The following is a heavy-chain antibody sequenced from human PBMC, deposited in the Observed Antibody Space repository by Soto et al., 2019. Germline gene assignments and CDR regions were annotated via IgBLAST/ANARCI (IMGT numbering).Heavy chain of an antibody. CDR2: IYPADSDT. D-gene: IGHD2-21*02. CDR3: TRHPRFGGDVVN. Sequence: PWVPLKISWRGSGYNFPDYWIGRVRQMPGKGLEWVGLIYPADSDTRYSPSFQGQVTISAYKSINTAYLQWSSLKASDIAMYYSTRHPRFGGDVVNWGQGTLVTVSS. CDR1: GYNFPDYW. J-gene: IGHJ1*01. V-gene: IGHV5-51*01.